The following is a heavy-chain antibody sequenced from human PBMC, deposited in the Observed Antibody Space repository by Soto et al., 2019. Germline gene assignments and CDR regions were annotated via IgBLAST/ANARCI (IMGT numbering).Heavy chain of an antibody. CDR3: AKETLLGYYDSSGPLDY. J-gene: IGHJ4*02. CDR1: GFTFSSYG. CDR2: IWYDGSNK. D-gene: IGHD3-22*01. V-gene: IGHV3-30*02. Sequence: GGSLRLSCAASGFTFSSYGMHWVRQAPGKGLEWVAVIWYDGSNKYYADSVKGRFTISRDNSKNTLYLQMNSLRAEDTAVYYCAKETLLGYYDSSGPLDYWGQGTLVTVSS.